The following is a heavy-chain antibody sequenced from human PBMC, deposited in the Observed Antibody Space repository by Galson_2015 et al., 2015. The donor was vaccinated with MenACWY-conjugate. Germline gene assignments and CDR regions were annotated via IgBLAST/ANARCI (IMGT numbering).Heavy chain of an antibody. J-gene: IGHJ5*01. Sequence: SLRLSCAASGFTFSSYSMNWVRQAPGKGLEWVSSISSSSSYIYYADSVKGRFTISRDNAKNSLYLQMNSLRAEDTAVYYCARGTPTISGVIVSHGDRWFDSWGQGTL. CDR3: ARGTPTISGVIVSHGDRWFDS. V-gene: IGHV3-21*04. CDR1: GFTFSSYS. CDR2: ISSSSSYI. D-gene: IGHD3-3*01.